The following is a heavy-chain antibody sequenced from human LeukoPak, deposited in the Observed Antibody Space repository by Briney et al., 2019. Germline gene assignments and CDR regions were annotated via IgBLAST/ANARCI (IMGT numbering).Heavy chain of an antibody. CDR3: ARDVYDSSGYLFDY. J-gene: IGHJ4*02. D-gene: IGHD3-22*01. CDR2: IYYSGST. CDR1: GVSISGDY. Sequence: SETLSLTCSVSGVSISGDYWSWIRQPPGKGLEWIGYIYYSGSTNYNPSLKSRVTISVDTSKNQFSLKLSSVTAADTAVYYCARDVYDSSGYLFDYWGQGTLVTVSS. V-gene: IGHV4-59*01.